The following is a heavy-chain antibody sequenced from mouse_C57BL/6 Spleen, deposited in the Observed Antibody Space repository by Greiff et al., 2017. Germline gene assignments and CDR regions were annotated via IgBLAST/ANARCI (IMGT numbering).Heavy chain of an antibody. J-gene: IGHJ1*03. CDR1: GFTFTDYY. CDR3: ARYSYYGSGGDFDV. D-gene: IGHD1-1*01. CDR2: IRNKANGYTT. V-gene: IGHV7-3*01. Sequence: EVHLVESGGGLVQPGGSLSLSCAASGFTFTDYYMSWVRQPPGKALEWLGFIRNKANGYTTEYSASVKGRFTISRDNSQSILYLQMNALRAEDSATYYCARYSYYGSGGDFDVWGTGTTVTVSS.